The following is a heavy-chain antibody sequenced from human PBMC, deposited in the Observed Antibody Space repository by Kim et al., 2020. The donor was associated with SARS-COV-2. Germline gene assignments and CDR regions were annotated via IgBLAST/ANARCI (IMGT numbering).Heavy chain of an antibody. Sequence: SVKGRFTISRDNAKNSRYLQMNSLRAEDTAVYYCAKEAKIVRSVLPHFEYWGQGTLVTVSS. V-gene: IGHV3-9*01. D-gene: IGHD1-26*01. J-gene: IGHJ4*02. CDR3: AKEAKIVRSVLPHFEY.